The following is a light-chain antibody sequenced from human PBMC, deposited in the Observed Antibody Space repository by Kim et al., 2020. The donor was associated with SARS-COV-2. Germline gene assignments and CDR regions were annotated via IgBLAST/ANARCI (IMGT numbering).Light chain of an antibody. J-gene: IGLJ2*01. CDR3: TAWDDTLNVPV. V-gene: IGLV1-44*01. CDR1: SSNIGSNS. CDR2: SNN. Sequence: QSVVTQPPSASGTPGQWVTISCSGSSSNIGSNSVNGYQQFPGMAPNLLIYSNNQRHSGVPARFSASKSGTSASLAITGLQSADEADYYCTAWDDTLNVPVFGAGTQLTVL.